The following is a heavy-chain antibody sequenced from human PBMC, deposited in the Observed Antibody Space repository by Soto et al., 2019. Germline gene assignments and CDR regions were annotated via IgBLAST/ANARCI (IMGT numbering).Heavy chain of an antibody. J-gene: IGHJ4*02. V-gene: IGHV1-18*01. CDR3: ARDLGGQIVDY. D-gene: IGHD1-26*01. Sequence: ASVKVSCKASGCTFSSYAISCVRQAPGQGLEWMGWISGYNGNTKYAQKLQGRVTMTTDTSTSTAYMELRSLRSDDTAVYYCARDLGGQIVDYWGQGTRVTVSS. CDR1: GCTFSSYA. CDR2: ISGYNGNT.